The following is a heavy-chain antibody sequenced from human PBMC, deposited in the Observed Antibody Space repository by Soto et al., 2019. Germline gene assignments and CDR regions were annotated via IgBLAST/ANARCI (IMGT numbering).Heavy chain of an antibody. J-gene: IGHJ4*02. D-gene: IGHD7-27*01. CDR3: ARDTGDGTFDF. CDR1: GYTFTTYY. CDR2: IIPSGGST. V-gene: IGHV1-46*01. Sequence: ASVKVSCKASGYTFTTYYMHWVRQAPGQGLEWMGTIIPSGGSTSYAQKFQGRVTMSRDTSTSTAYMELTSLRSEDTAVYYCARDTGDGTFDFWGQGAMVTVSS.